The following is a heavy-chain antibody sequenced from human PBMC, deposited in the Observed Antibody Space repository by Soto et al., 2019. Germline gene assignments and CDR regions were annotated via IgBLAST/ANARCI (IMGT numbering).Heavy chain of an antibody. J-gene: IGHJ6*04. V-gene: IGHV1-69*06. Sequence: QVQLVQSGAEVKKPGAAVKVSCKTSGGTFREYAISWVRQAPGQGLEWLGGIIPIFGTINYAQNFQGRVTISADKSTSTAYMELRRLRSGDTAVYYCGRGYCTSTTCEDYYVMDVWGKGTTVTVSS. D-gene: IGHD2-2*01. CDR2: IIPIFGTI. CDR3: GRGYCTSTTCEDYYVMDV. CDR1: GGTFREYA.